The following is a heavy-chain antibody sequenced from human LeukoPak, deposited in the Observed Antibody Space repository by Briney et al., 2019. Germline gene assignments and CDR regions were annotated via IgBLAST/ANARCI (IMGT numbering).Heavy chain of an antibody. D-gene: IGHD4-23*01. Sequence: PGESLTLSCAASGFTFSNYAMSWLRPPPAKGLAWVSVISGSGGTPYSADSVKGRFTISRDNSQNTLYLQMNSLRAEDTAAYYCARERGSSGGNTNGYFDYWGQGALVTVSS. J-gene: IGHJ4*02. CDR3: ARERGSSGGNTNGYFDY. CDR2: ISGSGGTP. CDR1: GFTFSNYA. V-gene: IGHV3-23*01.